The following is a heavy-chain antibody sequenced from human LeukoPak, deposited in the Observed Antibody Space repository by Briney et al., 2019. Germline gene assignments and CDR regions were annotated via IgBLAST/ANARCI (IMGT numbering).Heavy chain of an antibody. D-gene: IGHD6-6*01. CDR1: GGSFSGYY. J-gene: IGHJ3*02. CDR2: INHSGST. CDR3: AREGIAARPGAFDI. V-gene: IGHV4-34*01. Sequence: SETLSLTCAVYGGSFSGYYWSWIRQPRGKGLEWIGEINHSGSTNYNPSLKSRVTISVDTSKNQFSLKLSSVTAADTAVYYCAREGIAARPGAFDIWGQGTMVTVSS.